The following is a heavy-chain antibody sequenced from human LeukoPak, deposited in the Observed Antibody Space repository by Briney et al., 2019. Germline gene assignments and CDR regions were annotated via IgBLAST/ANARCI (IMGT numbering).Heavy chain of an antibody. V-gene: IGHV3-23*01. J-gene: IGHJ4*02. CDR2: ISASGVST. Sequence: PGGSLRLSCAASGFTFSSYAMTWVRQAPGKGLEWVSGISASGVSTHYEDSVKGRFTISRDNSKNTLYLQMNSLRAADTAVYYCAKSGSGSYYNPGFDYWGQGTLVTVSS. CDR1: GFTFSSYA. CDR3: AKSGSGSYYNPGFDY. D-gene: IGHD3-10*01.